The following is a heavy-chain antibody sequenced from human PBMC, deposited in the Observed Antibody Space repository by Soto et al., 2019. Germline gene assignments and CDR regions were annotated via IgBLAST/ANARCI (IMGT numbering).Heavy chain of an antibody. Sequence: QVQLRESGPGLVKPSGTLSLTCTVSGTSISSYYWTWIRQPPGKGLEWIGSVYYTGERDYNPSLKSRLTTSMDMSGSQFSLKLTSVTAADTAVYYCAGGSVALFDYWGQGARVSVSS. CDR2: VYYTGER. CDR3: AGGSVALFDY. J-gene: IGHJ4*02. D-gene: IGHD3-10*01. V-gene: IGHV4-59*08. CDR1: GTSISSYY.